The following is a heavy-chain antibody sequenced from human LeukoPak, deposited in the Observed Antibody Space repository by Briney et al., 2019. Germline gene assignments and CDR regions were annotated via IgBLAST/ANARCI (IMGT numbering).Heavy chain of an antibody. V-gene: IGHV1-2*02. D-gene: IGHD3-22*01. CDR3: ARSSGYYSSLFYMHV. CDR1: GYSFTDYY. Sequence: ASVKVSCKASGYSFTDYYIHWVRQAPGQGLEWMGWINPNSGGTNYAQMFQGRVTMTWDTSISTVYMELSSLRSEDTAVYYCARSSGYYSSLFYMHVWGKGTTVTVSS. CDR2: INPNSGGT. J-gene: IGHJ6*03.